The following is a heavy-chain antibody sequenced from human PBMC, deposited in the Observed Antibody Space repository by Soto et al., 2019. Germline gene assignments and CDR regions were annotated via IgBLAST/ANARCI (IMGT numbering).Heavy chain of an antibody. V-gene: IGHV3-64*01. CDR1: GFTFSSSW. CDR2: ISSNASST. J-gene: IGHJ6*03. Sequence: PGGSLRLSCAASGFTFSSSWMHWVRQAPGKGLEYVSGISSNASSTNYANSVQGRFTISRDNSKNTVYLQMGSLRPEDMAVYYCARRARPDFYYMDVWGKGTTVTVSS. D-gene: IGHD6-6*01. CDR3: ARRARPDFYYMDV.